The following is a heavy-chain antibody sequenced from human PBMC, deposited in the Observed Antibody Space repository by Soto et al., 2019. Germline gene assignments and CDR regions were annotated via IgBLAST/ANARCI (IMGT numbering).Heavy chain of an antibody. CDR2: IYYSGST. J-gene: IGHJ4*02. CDR3: ARQSYRWLQPSYYFDY. V-gene: IGHV4-39*01. D-gene: IGHD5-12*01. Sequence: SETLSLTCTVSGGSISSSSYYWGWIRQPPGKGLEWIGSIYYSGSTYYNPSLKSRVTISVDTSKNQFSLKLSSVTAADTAVYYCARQSYRWLQPSYYFDYWGQGTLVTVSS. CDR1: GGSISSSSYY.